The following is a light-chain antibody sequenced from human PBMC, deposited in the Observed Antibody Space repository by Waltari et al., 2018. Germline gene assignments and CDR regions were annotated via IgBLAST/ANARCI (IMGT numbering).Light chain of an antibody. CDR2: DVN. CDR3: SSRSSNNVVI. Sequence: QSAPTQPASVSGSPGQSITISCTGSSSYVGGDGSVSWYQDHPGQAPKVIIYDVNNRPSGLSDRFSGSKSGNTASLTISGLQAEDEATYYCSSRSSNNVVIFGGGTKLTVL. J-gene: IGLJ2*01. CDR1: SSYVGGDGS. V-gene: IGLV2-14*03.